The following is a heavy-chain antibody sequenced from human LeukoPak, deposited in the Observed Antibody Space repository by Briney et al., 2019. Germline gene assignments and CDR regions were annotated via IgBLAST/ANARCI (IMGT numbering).Heavy chain of an antibody. CDR1: GFTFSDYY. V-gene: IGHV3-11*06. CDR2: ISSSSSYI. Sequence: GGSLRLSCAASGFTFSDYYMSWIRQVPGKGLEWVSSISSSSSYIYYADSVKGRFTISRDNAKNSLYLQMNSLRAEDTAVYYCARVESGYDSFDYWGQGTLVTVSS. J-gene: IGHJ4*02. D-gene: IGHD5-12*01. CDR3: ARVESGYDSFDY.